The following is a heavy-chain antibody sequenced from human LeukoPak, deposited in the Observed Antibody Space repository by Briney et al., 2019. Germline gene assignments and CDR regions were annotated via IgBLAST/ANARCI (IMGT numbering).Heavy chain of an antibody. CDR3: SRGHGSSWYSSFDN. CDR2: IYYSGST. D-gene: IGHD6-13*01. V-gene: IGHV4-59*01. CDR1: GGSISSYY. Sequence: TSETLSLTCTVSGGSISSYYWSWIRHPPGKGLEWIGYIYYSGSTNYNPSLKSRVTISVSTSKNQFSLKMSSVTGADTARLYWSRGHGSSWYSSFDNWGQGTMVTVSS. J-gene: IGHJ3*02.